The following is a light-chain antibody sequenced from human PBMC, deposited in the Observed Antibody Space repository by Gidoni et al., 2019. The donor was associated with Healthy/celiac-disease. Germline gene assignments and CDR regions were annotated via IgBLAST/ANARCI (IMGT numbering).Light chain of an antibody. CDR2: YDS. CDR3: QVWDSSSDHYV. V-gene: IGLV3-21*04. CDR1: NIGSKS. J-gene: IGLJ1*01. Sequence: SYVLTQPPSWSVAPGKTARITCGGNNIGSKSVHWYQQKPGQAPVLVIYYDSDRPSGIPERFSGSNSGNTATLTISRVEAGDEADYYCQVWDSSSDHYVFGTGTKVTVL.